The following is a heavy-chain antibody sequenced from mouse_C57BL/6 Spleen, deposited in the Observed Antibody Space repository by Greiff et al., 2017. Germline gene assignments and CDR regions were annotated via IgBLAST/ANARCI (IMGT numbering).Heavy chain of an antibody. CDR3: ARKESYYYWFVY. D-gene: IGHD1-1*01. J-gene: IGHJ3*01. V-gene: IGHV5-17*01. Sequence: DVHLVESGGGLVKPGGSLKLSCAASGFTFSDYGMHWVRQAPEKGLEWVAYISSGSSTIYYADTVKGRFTISRDNAKNTLFLQMTSLRSEDTAMYYCARKESYYYWFVYWGQGTLVTVSA. CDR1: GFTFSDYG. CDR2: ISSGSSTI.